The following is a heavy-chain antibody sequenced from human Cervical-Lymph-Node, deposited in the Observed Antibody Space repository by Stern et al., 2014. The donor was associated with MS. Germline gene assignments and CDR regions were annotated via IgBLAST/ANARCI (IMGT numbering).Heavy chain of an antibody. Sequence: QVQLVQSGAEVKKPGSSVKVSCKASGGTFSSYAISWVRQAPGQGLEWMGGIIPIFGTANYAQKFQGRVTITADKSTSTAYMELSSLRSEDTAVYYCARKAASYYDSSGYSWYFDLWGRGTLVTVSS. J-gene: IGHJ2*01. V-gene: IGHV1-69*06. CDR1: GGTFSSYA. CDR3: ARKAASYYDSSGYSWYFDL. CDR2: IIPIFGTA. D-gene: IGHD3-22*01.